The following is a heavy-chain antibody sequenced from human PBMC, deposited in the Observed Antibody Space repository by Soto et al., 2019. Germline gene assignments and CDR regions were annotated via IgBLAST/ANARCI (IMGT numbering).Heavy chain of an antibody. V-gene: IGHV3-30-3*01. CDR1: GFTFRSYD. CDR3: ARAGCDGGSCYTLVGRRYGMDV. CDR2: ISYDGNNK. J-gene: IGHJ6*02. Sequence: QVQLVEAGGGVVQPGRSLRLSCVASGFTFRSYDMYWVRQAPGKGLEGVSVISYDGNNKYYAESVKGRCTISRDNSKNTLYLQMNSLRAEDTAVYYCARAGCDGGSCYTLVGRRYGMDVWGRGTTVTVSS. D-gene: IGHD2-15*01.